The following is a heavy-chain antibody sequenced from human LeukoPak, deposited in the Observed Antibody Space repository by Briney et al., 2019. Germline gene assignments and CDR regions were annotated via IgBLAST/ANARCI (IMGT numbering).Heavy chain of an antibody. CDR2: ISAYNGNT. J-gene: IGHJ4*02. Sequence: ASVKVSCKTSGYTFTNYIISWVRQAPGQGLEWMGWISAYNGNTNYAQKLQGRVTMTTDTSTSTAYMDLRSLRSGDPSGHYCAADLEYSSYVFDYWGQGPLVPVPS. CDR1: GYTFTNYI. D-gene: IGHD6-6*01. CDR3: AADLEYSSYVFDY. V-gene: IGHV1-18*01.